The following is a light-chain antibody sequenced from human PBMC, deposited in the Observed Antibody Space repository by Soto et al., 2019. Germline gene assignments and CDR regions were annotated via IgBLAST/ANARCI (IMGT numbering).Light chain of an antibody. Sequence: IVLTQSPGTLSLSPGERAALSCRASQTVTSKYLAWYQHKPGQSPRLLIYAASSRATGVPDRFSGSGSGXXXXXXXXXLXPEDFXXYYCXXYRDSVGYFGGGTRVEIK. J-gene: IGKJ4*01. V-gene: IGKV3-20*01. CDR2: AAS. CDR3: XXYRDSVGY. CDR1: QTVTSKY.